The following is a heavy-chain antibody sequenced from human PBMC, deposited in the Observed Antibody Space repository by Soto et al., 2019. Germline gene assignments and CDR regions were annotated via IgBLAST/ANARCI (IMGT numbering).Heavy chain of an antibody. J-gene: IGHJ4*02. Sequence: GGSLRLSCAASGFTFSSYGMHWVRQAPGKGLEWVAVISYDGSNKYYADSVKGRFTISRDNSKNTLYLQMNSLRAEDTAVYYCAKEWRKKACDYWGQGTLVTVSS. CDR3: AKEWRKKACDY. V-gene: IGHV3-30*18. CDR1: GFTFSSYG. CDR2: ISYDGSNK.